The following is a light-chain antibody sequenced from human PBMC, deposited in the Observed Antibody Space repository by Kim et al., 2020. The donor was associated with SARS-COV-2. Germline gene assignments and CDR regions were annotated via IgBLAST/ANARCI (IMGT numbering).Light chain of an antibody. V-gene: IGKV1-33*01. Sequence: AAVGDRVTITCRGRQEIMNYVNWYQKKPGKDPNLLIYDSSHMEPGVPSRFSGSGSGTDYTLTIGSLQPEDLAIYFCQQYKSLPWTFGQGTKVDIK. CDR3: QQYKSLPWT. CDR1: QEIMNY. CDR2: DSS. J-gene: IGKJ1*01.